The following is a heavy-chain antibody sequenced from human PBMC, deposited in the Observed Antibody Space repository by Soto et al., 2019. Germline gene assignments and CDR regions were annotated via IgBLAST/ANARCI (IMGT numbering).Heavy chain of an antibody. Sequence: QVQLQESGPGLVKPSQTLSLTCTVSGGSISSGGYYWSWIRQHPGKGLEWIGYIYYSGSTYYNPSLTSRVTISVDTSKNQFSLKLSSVTAADTAVYYCATFPSLGEEWLSPGYYYGMDVWGQGTTVTVSS. D-gene: IGHD3-3*01. CDR1: GGSISSGGYY. J-gene: IGHJ6*02. V-gene: IGHV4-31*03. CDR2: IYYSGST. CDR3: ATFPSLGEEWLSPGYYYGMDV.